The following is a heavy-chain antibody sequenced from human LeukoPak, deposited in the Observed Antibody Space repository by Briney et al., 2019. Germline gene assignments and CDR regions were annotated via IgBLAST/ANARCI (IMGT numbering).Heavy chain of an antibody. V-gene: IGHV1-3*01. CDR2: INAGNGNT. Sequence: AASVKVSCKASGYTFTSYAMHWVRQAPGQRLEWMGWINAGNGNTKYSQKFQGRVTITRDTSASTAYMELSSLRSEDTAVYYCARVGSAMVVTAFFDYWGQGTLVTVSS. J-gene: IGHJ4*02. D-gene: IGHD2-21*02. CDR1: GYTFTSYA. CDR3: ARVGSAMVVTAFFDY.